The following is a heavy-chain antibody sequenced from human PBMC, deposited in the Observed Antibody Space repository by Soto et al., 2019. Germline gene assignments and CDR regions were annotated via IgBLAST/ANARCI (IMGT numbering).Heavy chain of an antibody. D-gene: IGHD3-16*01. CDR2: ISSSSSYI. CDR1: GFTFSSYS. CDR3: ARDKPPLGLPQIY. Sequence: GGSLRLSCAASGFTFSSYSMNWVRQAPGKGLEWVSSISSSSSYIYYADSVKGRFTISRDNAKNSLYLQMNSLRAEDTAVYYCARDKPPLGLPQIYWGQGTLVTVSS. J-gene: IGHJ4*02. V-gene: IGHV3-21*01.